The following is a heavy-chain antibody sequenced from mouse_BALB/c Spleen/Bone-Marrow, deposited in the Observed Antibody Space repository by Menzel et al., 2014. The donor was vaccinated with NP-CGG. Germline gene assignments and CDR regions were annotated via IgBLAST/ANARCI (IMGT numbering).Heavy chain of an antibody. J-gene: IGHJ2*01. CDR2: ISSGSSTI. D-gene: IGHD2-14*01. CDR3: ARDVPLYDVGYFDY. CDR1: GFTFSSFG. Sequence: EVKLQESGGGLVQPGGSRKLSCAASGFTFSSFGMHWVRQAPEKGLEWVAYISSGSSTIYYADKVKGRFTISTDNPKNTLFLRMTSLRSEDTAMYYCARDVPLYDVGYFDYWGQGTTLTVSS. V-gene: IGHV5-17*02.